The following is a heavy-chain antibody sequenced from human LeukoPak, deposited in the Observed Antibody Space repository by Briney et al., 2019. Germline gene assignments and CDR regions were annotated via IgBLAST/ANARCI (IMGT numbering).Heavy chain of an antibody. D-gene: IGHD6-13*01. V-gene: IGHV3-15*01. CDR2: IKSKTDGGTT. CDR3: TTLGYSSSWPAYY. J-gene: IGHJ4*02. CDR1: GFIFSNAW. Sequence: GGSLRLSCAASGFIFSNAWMSWVRQAPGKGLEWVGRIKSKTDGGTTDYAAPVKGRFTISRDDSKTTLYLQMNSLKTEDTAFYYCTTLGYSSSWPAYYWGQGTLVTVSS.